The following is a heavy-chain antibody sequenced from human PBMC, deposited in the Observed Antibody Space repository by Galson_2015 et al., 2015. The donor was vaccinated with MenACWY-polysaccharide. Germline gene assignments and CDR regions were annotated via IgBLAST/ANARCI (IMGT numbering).Heavy chain of an antibody. CDR2: ISSSSSYI. V-gene: IGHV3-21*01. CDR1: GFTFSSYR. Sequence: SLRLSCAASGFTFSSYRMNWVRQAPGKGLEWVSCISSSSSYIYYADSVKGRFTISRDNAKNSLSLQMNSLRAEETAVYYCARGRSSWPYSFDYWGQGILVTVSS. J-gene: IGHJ4*02. CDR3: ARGRSSWPYSFDY. D-gene: IGHD6-13*01.